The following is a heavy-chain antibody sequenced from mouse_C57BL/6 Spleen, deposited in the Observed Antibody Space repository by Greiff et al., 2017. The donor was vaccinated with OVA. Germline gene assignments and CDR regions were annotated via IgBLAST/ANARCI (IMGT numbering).Heavy chain of an antibody. V-gene: IGHV1-81*01. CDR2: IYPRSGNT. CDR3: ARFYGSSQPY. CDR1: GYTFTSYG. D-gene: IGHD1-1*01. Sequence: QVQLQQSGAELARPGASVKLSCKASGYTFTSYGISWVKQRTGQGLEWIGEIYPRSGNTHYNEKFKGKATLTADKSSSTAYMELRSLTSEDSAVYFCARFYGSSQPYWGQGTTLTVSS. J-gene: IGHJ2*01.